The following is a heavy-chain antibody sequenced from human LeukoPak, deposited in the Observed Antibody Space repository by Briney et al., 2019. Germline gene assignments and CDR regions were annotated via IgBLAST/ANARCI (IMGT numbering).Heavy chain of an antibody. Sequence: GASVKVSCKASGGTFSSYAISWVRQAPGQGLEWMGGIIPIFGTANYAQKFQGRVTITADKSTSTAYMELSSLRSEDTAVYYCARDLPHHRGSSGWYHAFDIWGQGTMVTVSS. D-gene: IGHD6-19*01. CDR2: IIPIFGTA. CDR1: GGTFSSYA. CDR3: ARDLPHHRGSSGWYHAFDI. J-gene: IGHJ3*02. V-gene: IGHV1-69*06.